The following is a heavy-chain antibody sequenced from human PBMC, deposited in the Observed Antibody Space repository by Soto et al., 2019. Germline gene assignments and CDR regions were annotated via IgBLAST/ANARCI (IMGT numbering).Heavy chain of an antibody. CDR1: GYTFTSYA. V-gene: IGHV1-3*01. Sequence: ASVKVSCKASGYTFTSYAMHWVRQAPGQRLQWMGWINAGNGNTKYSQKFQGRVTITRDTSASTAYMELSSVRSEDTAVYYCASHHLGFDCCMASGGNCYCYYGLSVWHRGPTGT. CDR3: ASHHLGFDCCMASGGNCYCYYGLSV. J-gene: IGHJ6*02. D-gene: IGHD6-25*01. CDR2: INAGNGNT.